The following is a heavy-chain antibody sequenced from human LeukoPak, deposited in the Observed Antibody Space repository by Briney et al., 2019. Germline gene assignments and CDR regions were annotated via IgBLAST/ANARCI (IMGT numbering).Heavy chain of an antibody. J-gene: IGHJ6*02. CDR1: GGSFSGYY. CDR3: ARQWYGMDV. CDR2: IYYSGST. V-gene: IGHV4-59*08. Sequence: PSETLSLTCAVYGGSFSGYYWSWIRQPPGKGLEWIGYIYYSGSTNYNPSLKSRVTISVDTSKNQFSLKLSSVTAADTAVYYCARQWYGMDVWGQGTTVTVSS.